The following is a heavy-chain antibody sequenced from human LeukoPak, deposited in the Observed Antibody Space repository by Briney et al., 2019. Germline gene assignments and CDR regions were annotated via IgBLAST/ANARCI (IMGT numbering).Heavy chain of an antibody. J-gene: IGHJ4*02. Sequence: GGSLRLSCAASGFTFSTYWMTWVRQAPGQGPEWLANINPTGRETFYVDPVKGRFTISRDNAKNLLYLQMSSLRGEDTAVYYCGGFGYEAAVDLWGQGTLVTVSS. D-gene: IGHD6-13*01. CDR1: GFTFSTYW. CDR2: INPTGRET. V-gene: IGHV3-7*01. CDR3: GGFGYEAAVDL.